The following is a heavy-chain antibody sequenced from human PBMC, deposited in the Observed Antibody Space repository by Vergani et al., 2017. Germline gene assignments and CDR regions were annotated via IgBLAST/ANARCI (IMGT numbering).Heavy chain of an antibody. J-gene: IGHJ6*03. CDR2: ISYDGSKT. V-gene: IGHV3-30*03. D-gene: IGHD2-2*02. Sequence: VQLVESGGALIQPGGSLRLSCAASGFTFSDYYMSWIRQAPGKGLEWVAFISYDGSKTQYADSEKGRVTISRDNSKNTVGLEMSSLRAEDTAVYYCARDQVPAAIRLNVGNYMDVWGKGTTVIVSS. CDR3: ARDQVPAAIRLNVGNYMDV. CDR1: GFTFSDYY.